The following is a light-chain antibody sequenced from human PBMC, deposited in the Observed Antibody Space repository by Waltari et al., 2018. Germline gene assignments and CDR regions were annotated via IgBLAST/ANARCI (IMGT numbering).Light chain of an antibody. CDR2: GAF. J-gene: IGKJ2*01. CDR3: QHYGSSTYT. V-gene: IGKV3-20*01. CDR1: QSVSSTY. Sequence: EIVFTQSPGTLSLSPGERSTLSCRASQSVSSTYLAWYQQKPGQAPRLLIYGAFNRATGIPDRFSGSGSGTDFTLTISRLEPEDFAVYYCQHYGSSTYTFGQGTKLEIK.